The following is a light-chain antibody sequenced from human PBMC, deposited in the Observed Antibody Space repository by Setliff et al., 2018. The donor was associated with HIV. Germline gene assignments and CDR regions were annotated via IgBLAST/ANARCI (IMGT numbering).Light chain of an antibody. CDR1: SSDVGEYDY. Sequence: QSALAQPASVSGSPGHSITISCTGTSSDVGEYDYVSWYQQRPGKAPKLMIYDVSNRPSGVSNRFSGSKSGNTASLTISGLQAEDEADYYCSSYTSSSTYVFGTGTKVTVL. CDR2: DVS. CDR3: SSYTSSSTYV. V-gene: IGLV2-14*01. J-gene: IGLJ1*01.